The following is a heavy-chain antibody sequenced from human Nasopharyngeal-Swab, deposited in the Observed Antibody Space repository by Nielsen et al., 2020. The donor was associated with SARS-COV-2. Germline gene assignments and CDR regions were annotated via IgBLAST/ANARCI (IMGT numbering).Heavy chain of an antibody. Sequence: GESLKISCAASGFTVSINFMSWVRQAPGKGLEWVSVIYNDGYTYYADSVKGRFTISRDNAKSSLFLQMNSLRAEDTAVYFCARGRPLGGYYFGYFDYWGQGTLVTVSS. V-gene: IGHV3-53*01. CDR2: IYNDGYT. J-gene: IGHJ4*02. CDR1: GFTVSINF. D-gene: IGHD3-3*01. CDR3: ARGRPLGGYYFGYFDY.